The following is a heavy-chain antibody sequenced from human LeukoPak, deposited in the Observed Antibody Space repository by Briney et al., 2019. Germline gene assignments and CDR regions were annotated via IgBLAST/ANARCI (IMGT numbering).Heavy chain of an antibody. Sequence: SETLSLTCAVYGGSFSGYYWSWIRQPPGKGLEWIGEINHSGSTNYNPSLKSRVTISVDTSKNQFSLKLSSVTAADTAVYYCARRAVAGLIPSYFDYWGQGTLVTVSS. CDR2: INHSGST. V-gene: IGHV4-34*01. D-gene: IGHD6-19*01. CDR1: GGSFSGYY. J-gene: IGHJ4*02. CDR3: ARRAVAGLIPSYFDY.